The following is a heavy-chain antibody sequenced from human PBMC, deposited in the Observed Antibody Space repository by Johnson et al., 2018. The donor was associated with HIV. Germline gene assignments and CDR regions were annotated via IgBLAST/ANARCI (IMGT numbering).Heavy chain of an antibody. D-gene: IGHD2-8*01. V-gene: IGHV3-7*01. CDR1: GFTFSSYW. J-gene: IGHJ3*02. CDR3: ARAHLIFPKNAFDI. CDR2: IKQDGSEK. Sequence: QLVESGGGVVQPGGSLRLSCAASGFTFSSYWMSWVRQAPGKGLEWVANIKQDGSEKYYVDSVKGRFTISRDNAKNSLYLQMNSLRVEDTAVYFCARAHLIFPKNAFDIWGQGTMVSVSS.